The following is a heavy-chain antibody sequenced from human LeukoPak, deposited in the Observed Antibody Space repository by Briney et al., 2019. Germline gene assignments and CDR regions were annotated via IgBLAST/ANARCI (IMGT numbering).Heavy chain of an antibody. CDR3: AGSLGYCTSNVCYLKY. CDR2: INPNSGGT. J-gene: IGHJ4*02. D-gene: IGHD2-8*01. CDR1: GYTFTGYY. Sequence: AASVKVSCKASGYTFTGYYMHWVRQAPGQGLEWMGWINPNSGGTNYAQKFEGRVTMTRDTSISTAYMELRSLRSDDTAVYYCAGSLGYCTSNVCYLKYWGQGTLVTVSS. V-gene: IGHV1-2*02.